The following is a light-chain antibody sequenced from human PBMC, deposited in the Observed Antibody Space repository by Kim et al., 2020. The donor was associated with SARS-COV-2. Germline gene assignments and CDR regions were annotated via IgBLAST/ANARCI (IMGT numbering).Light chain of an antibody. J-gene: IGLJ2*01. CDR2: GKD. CDR3: NSRDSNDYVV. V-gene: IGLV3-19*01. Sequence: VAVGQTVRITCQDDSLRSYYATWYQQKPGQAPKVVIYGKDNRPSGVPDRFSGSSSGNTAYLTITGTQAGDEADYYCNSRDSNDYVVFGGGTKVTVL. CDR1: SLRSYY.